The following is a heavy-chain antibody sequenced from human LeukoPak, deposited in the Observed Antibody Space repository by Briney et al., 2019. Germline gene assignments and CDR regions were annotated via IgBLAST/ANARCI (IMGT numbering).Heavy chain of an antibody. Sequence: GGSLRLSCAASGFTFSSYAMTWVRQAPGKGLEWVSAMSVICGSTYYADSVKGRFTISRDNSKTTLYLQMNSLRAEDTAVYYCAKDQTYGSMDVWGKGITVTVSS. D-gene: IGHD4-17*01. CDR1: GFTFSSYA. CDR3: AKDQTYGSMDV. CDR2: MSVICGST. V-gene: IGHV3-23*01. J-gene: IGHJ6*03.